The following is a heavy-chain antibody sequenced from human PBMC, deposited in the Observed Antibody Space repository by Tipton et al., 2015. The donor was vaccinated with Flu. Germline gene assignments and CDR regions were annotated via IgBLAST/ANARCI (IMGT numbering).Heavy chain of an antibody. V-gene: IGHV4-59*01. CDR2: IYYSGST. Sequence: GEALGSYYWSWIRQPPGKGLEWIGYIYYSGSTNYNPSLKSRVTISVDTSKTQFSLNLSSVSAADTAVYYCARGRSYSSARLDYWGQGTLVTVSS. D-gene: IGHD6-6*01. CDR1: GEALGSYY. J-gene: IGHJ4*02. CDR3: ARGRSYSSARLDY.